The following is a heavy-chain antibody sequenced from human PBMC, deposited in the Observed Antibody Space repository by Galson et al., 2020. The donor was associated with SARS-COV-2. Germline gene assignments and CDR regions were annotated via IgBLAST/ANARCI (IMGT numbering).Heavy chain of an antibody. CDR2: ITYDGSES. V-gene: IGHV3-30*18. CDR1: GFTFGDYG. Sequence: GGSLRLSCAASGFTFGDYGMHWVRQAPGKGLEWVSFITYDGSESFYADSVKGRLTISRDNSRSTLYLQVNSLRADDTAVYYCAKEYQIGHNIYYYGMDVWGQGTTVTVSS. D-gene: IGHD5-12*01. CDR3: AKEYQIGHNIYYYGMDV. J-gene: IGHJ6*02.